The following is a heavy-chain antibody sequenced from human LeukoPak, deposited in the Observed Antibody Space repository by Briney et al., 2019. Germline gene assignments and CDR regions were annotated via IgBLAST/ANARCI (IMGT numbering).Heavy chain of an antibody. V-gene: IGHV4-38-2*02. CDR2: IYHSGST. D-gene: IGHD2-2*01. J-gene: IGHJ4*02. CDR3: THSTSHRGEVFDY. CDR1: GYSISSGYY. Sequence: SETLSLTCTVSGYSISSGYYWGWIRQPPGKGLEWIGSIYHSGSTYYNPSLKSRVTISVDTSKNQFSLKLSSVTAADTAVYYCTHSTSHRGEVFDYWGQGTLVTVSS.